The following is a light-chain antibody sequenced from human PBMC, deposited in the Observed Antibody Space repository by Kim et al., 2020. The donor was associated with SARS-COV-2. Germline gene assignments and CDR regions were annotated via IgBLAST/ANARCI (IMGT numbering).Light chain of an antibody. Sequence: EIVLTQSPGTLSLSPGERATLSCRASQSVSSSYLSWYQQKPGQAPRLLIYGASSRATGIPDRFSGSGSGTDFTLTISRLEPEDFAVYYCQQYGRMYTFGQGNKLEI. J-gene: IGKJ2*01. V-gene: IGKV3-20*01. CDR2: GAS. CDR1: QSVSSSY. CDR3: QQYGRMYT.